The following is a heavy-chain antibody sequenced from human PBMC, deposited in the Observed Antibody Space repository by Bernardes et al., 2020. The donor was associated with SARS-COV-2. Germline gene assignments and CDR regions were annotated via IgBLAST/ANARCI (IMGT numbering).Heavy chain of an antibody. CDR1: GFTFSSYS. V-gene: IGHV3-23*01. CDR3: CVWFGEHFDY. Sequence: GASLRLSCAASGFTFSSYSMSWVRQAPGKTLEWVSTIDGPTTNTHYADSVRGRFTISRDNSRNTLYLHMNSLRAEDTAVYYCCVWFGEHFDYWGQGTLATVAS. J-gene: IGHJ4*02. CDR2: IDGPTTNT. D-gene: IGHD3-10*01.